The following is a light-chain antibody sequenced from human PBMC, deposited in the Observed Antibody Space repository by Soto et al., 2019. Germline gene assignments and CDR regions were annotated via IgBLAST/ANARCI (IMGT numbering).Light chain of an antibody. CDR3: QSFDNRLRGFYV. CDR1: SSDVGGYKY. V-gene: IGLV2-14*01. Sequence: QSVLTQPASVSGSPGQSITISCTGTSSDVGGYKYVSWYQQHPDKAPKLIIFEVSNRPSGVPERFSGSKSGTSASLAITGLQAEDEADYYCQSFDNRLRGFYVFGTGTKVTVL. CDR2: EVS. J-gene: IGLJ1*01.